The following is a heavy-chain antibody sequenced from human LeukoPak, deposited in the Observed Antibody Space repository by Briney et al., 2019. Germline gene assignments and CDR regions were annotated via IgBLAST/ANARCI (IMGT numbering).Heavy chain of an antibody. J-gene: IGHJ3*02. D-gene: IGHD1-26*01. Sequence: GGSLRLSCAASGFTLSSNYMSWVRQAPGKGLEWVSVIYSGGSTYYADSVKGRFTISRDNSKNTLYLQMNSLRAEDTAVYYCARGGGGSYSDAFDIWGQGTMVTVSS. CDR2: IYSGGST. CDR3: ARGGGGSYSDAFDI. CDR1: GFTLSSNY. V-gene: IGHV3-66*01.